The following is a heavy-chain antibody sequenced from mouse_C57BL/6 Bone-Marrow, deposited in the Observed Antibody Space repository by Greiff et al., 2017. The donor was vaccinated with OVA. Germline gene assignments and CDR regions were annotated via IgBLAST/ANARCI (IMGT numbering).Heavy chain of an antibody. CDR1: GYTFTNYW. J-gene: IGHJ2*01. Sequence: VPLHHPGAELVKPGASVKISCKASGYTFTNYWITWVKPRPGQDLAWIGDIYPGSGSTNYNEKFKSKATLTVDTSSSTAYMQLSSLTSEDSAVYYCAAITTVGGHYWGQGTTLTVSS. V-gene: IGHV1-55*01. CDR2: IYPGSGST. CDR3: AAITTVGGHY. D-gene: IGHD1-1*01.